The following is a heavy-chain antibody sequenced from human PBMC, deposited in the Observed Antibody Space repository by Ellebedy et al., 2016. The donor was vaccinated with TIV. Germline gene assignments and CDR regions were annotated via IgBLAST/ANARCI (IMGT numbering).Heavy chain of an antibody. CDR3: ATSGASSGWDAIAD. D-gene: IGHD6-19*01. CDR1: GFTFSDYT. V-gene: IGHV3-48*01. J-gene: IGHJ4*02. CDR2: ISNSGSNK. Sequence: GGSLRLXCVASGFTFSDYTMNWVRQAPGKGLEWVSYISNSGSNKYYADSVKGRFTISRENDKNSFYLQMNSLRAGDTAVYYCATSGASSGWDAIADWGQGTLVTVSS.